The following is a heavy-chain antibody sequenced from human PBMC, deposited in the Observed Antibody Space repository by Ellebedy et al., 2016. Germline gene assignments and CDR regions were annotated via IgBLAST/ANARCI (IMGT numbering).Heavy chain of an antibody. CDR2: INPNSGGT. V-gene: IGHV1-2*02. J-gene: IGHJ4*02. CDR1: GYTFTGYY. CDR3: ARDKSYTGASYYFDY. Sequence: ASVKVSXXASGYTFTGYYMHWVRQAPGQGLEWMGWINPNSGGTNYAQKFQGRVTMTRDTSISTAYMELSRLRSDDTAVYYCARDKSYTGASYYFDYWGQGTLVTVSS. D-gene: IGHD1-26*01.